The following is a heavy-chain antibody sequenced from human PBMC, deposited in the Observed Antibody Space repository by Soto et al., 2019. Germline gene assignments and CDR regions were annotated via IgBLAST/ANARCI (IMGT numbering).Heavy chain of an antibody. D-gene: IGHD3-22*01. J-gene: IGHJ4*02. CDR3: ASHYDSSGYYYRGLDY. CDR1: GGTFSSYA. CDR2: IIPIFGTA. Sequence: QVQLVQSGAEVKKPGSSVKVSCKASGGTFSSYAISWVRQAPGQGLEWMGGIIPIFGTADYAQKFQGRVTITADESTSSAYMELSSLRSEDTAVYYCASHYDSSGYYYRGLDYWGQGTLVTVSS. V-gene: IGHV1-69*12.